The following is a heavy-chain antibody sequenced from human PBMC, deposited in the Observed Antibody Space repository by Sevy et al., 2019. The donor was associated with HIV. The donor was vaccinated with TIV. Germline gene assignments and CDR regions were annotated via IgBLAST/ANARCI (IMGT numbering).Heavy chain of an antibody. Sequence: GGSLRLSCAASGFTFSSYGMHWVRQAPGKGLEWVAVISYDGSNKYYADSVKGRFTISRDNSKNTLYLQMNSLRAEDTAVYYCANSPSSRLPKFDYWGQGTLVTVSS. CDR3: ANSPSSRLPKFDY. CDR2: ISYDGSNK. CDR1: GFTFSSYG. J-gene: IGHJ4*02. V-gene: IGHV3-30*18.